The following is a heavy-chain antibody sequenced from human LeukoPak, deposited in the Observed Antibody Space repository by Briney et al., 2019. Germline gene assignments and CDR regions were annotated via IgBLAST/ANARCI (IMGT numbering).Heavy chain of an antibody. CDR2: ISGSGGST. J-gene: IGHJ6*02. D-gene: IGHD1-26*01. Sequence: GSLRLSCAASGFTFSSYAMSWVRQAPGKGLEWVSAISGSGGSTYYADSVKGRFTISRDNAKNSLYLQMNSLRAEDTAVYYCARDWADSGSYLLGYYYGMDVWGQGTTVTVSS. CDR3: ARDWADSGSYLLGYYYGMDV. CDR1: GFTFSSYA. V-gene: IGHV3-23*01.